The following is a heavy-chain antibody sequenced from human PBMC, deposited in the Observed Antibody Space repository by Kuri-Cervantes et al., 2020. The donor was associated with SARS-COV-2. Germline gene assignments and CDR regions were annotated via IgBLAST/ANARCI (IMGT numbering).Heavy chain of an antibody. V-gene: IGHV1-69*05. CDR2: IIPIFGTA. D-gene: IGHD1-1*01. CDR3: ARDIGDWNPDGFDI. CDR1: GGTFSSYA. J-gene: IGHJ3*02. Sequence: SVKVSCKASGGTFSSYAISWVRQAPGQGLEWMGGIIPIFGTANYAQKLQGRVTMTTDTSTSTAYMELRSLRSDDTAVYYCARDIGDWNPDGFDIWGQGTMVTVSS.